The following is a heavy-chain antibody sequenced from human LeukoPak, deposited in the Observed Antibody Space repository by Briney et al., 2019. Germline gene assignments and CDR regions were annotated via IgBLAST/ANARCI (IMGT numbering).Heavy chain of an antibody. CDR3: TRVITTDRGWYTFDY. J-gene: IGHJ4*02. CDR1: GFTFSDHH. V-gene: IGHV3-72*01. D-gene: IGHD6-19*01. CDR2: GPARNKPNSCST. Sequence: GGPLRLSCAGSGFTFSDHHMDWVRQASGMGLEWVGRGPARNKPNSCSTQYAASVRGRFTISRDDSENSLYLQINSLRTEDTAMYYCTRVITTDRGWYTFDYWGQGVLVTVSS.